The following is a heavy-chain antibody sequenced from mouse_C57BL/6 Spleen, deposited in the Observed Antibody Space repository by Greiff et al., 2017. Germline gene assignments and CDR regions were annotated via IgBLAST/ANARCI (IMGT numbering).Heavy chain of an antibody. V-gene: IGHV1-42*01. CDR3: GRGKAMDY. CDR2: INPSTGGT. J-gene: IGHJ4*01. Sequence: EVQLQQSGPELVKPGASVRISCKASGYSFTGYYMNWVKQSPEKSLEWIGEINPSTGGTTYNQKFKAKATLTVDKSSSTAYMQLKSLTSEDSAVYYCGRGKAMDYWGQGTSVTVSS. CDR1: GYSFTGYY.